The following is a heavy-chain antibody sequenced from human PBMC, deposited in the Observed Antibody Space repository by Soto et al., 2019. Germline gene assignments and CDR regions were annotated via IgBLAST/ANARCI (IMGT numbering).Heavy chain of an antibody. V-gene: IGHV4-30-4*01. CDR3: ARDLSPFDYADPLGSNSYYYGMDV. D-gene: IGHD4-17*01. CDR1: GGSISSGDYY. CDR2: IYYSGST. Sequence: SETLSLTCTVSGGSISSGDYYWSWIRQPPGKGLEWIGYIYYSGSTYYNPSLKSRVTISVDTSKNQFSLKLSSVTAADTAVYYCARDLSPFDYADPLGSNSYYYGMDVWGQGPTVTVYS. J-gene: IGHJ6*02.